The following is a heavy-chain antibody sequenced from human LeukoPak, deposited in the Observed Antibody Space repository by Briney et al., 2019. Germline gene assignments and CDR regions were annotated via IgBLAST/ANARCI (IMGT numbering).Heavy chain of an antibody. CDR1: GGSISSSSYY. Sequence: PSETLSLTCTVSGGSISSSSYYWGWIRQPPGKGLEWIGSIYYSGSTYYNPSLKSRVTISVDTSKNQFSLKLSSVTAADTAVYYCARFLRRVVPAADYHKYYFDYWGQGTLVTVSS. CDR3: ARFLRRVVPAADYHKYYFDY. CDR2: IYYSGST. V-gene: IGHV4-39*01. J-gene: IGHJ4*02. D-gene: IGHD2-2*01.